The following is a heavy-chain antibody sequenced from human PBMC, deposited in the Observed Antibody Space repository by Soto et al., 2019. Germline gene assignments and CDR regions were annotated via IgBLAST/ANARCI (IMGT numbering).Heavy chain of an antibody. Sequence: EVQLLESGGGLVQPGGSLRLSCAASGFTFSSYAMSWVRQAPGKGLEWGSAIRGSGGSTYYADSVKGRFTISRDNSKNTLYLQMNSLRAEDTAVYYCAKWRKDIVVVPAANWGQGTLVTVSS. CDR3: AKWRKDIVVVPAAN. D-gene: IGHD2-2*01. V-gene: IGHV3-23*01. J-gene: IGHJ4*02. CDR2: IRGSGGST. CDR1: GFTFSSYA.